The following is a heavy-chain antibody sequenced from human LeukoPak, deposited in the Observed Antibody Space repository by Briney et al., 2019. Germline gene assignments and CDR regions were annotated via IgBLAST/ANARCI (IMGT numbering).Heavy chain of an antibody. V-gene: IGHV3-53*04. Sequence: GGSLRLSCAASGFAVSNNYMSWVRQAPGKGLEWVSIIYGGGSTYYADSVNGRFTISRHNSKNTLFLQMNSLRTEDTAVYYCARAYDSSGYWPEYFHHWGQGTLVAVSS. CDR1: GFAVSNNY. D-gene: IGHD3-22*01. CDR2: IYGGGST. CDR3: ARAYDSSGYWPEYFHH. J-gene: IGHJ1*01.